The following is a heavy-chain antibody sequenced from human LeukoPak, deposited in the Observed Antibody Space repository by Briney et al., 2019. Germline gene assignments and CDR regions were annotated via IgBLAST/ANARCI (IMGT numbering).Heavy chain of an antibody. CDR2: ISVSDGST. V-gene: IGHV3-23*01. Sequence: QPGGSLRLSCAASGFTFSSYAMTWVRQAPGKGLEWVSAISVSDGSTYYADSVKGRFTISRDNSKNTLYLQMNSLRAEDTAVYYCAKGRSWSQYYFDYWGQGTLVTVSS. D-gene: IGHD2/OR15-2a*01. CDR3: AKGRSWSQYYFDY. CDR1: GFTFSSYA. J-gene: IGHJ4*02.